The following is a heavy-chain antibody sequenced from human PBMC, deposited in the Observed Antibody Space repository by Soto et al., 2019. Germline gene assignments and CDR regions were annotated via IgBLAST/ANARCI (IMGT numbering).Heavy chain of an antibody. CDR3: AAAGVGHYDYIWGSYYGYYYYIDV. CDR2: IVVGSGNT. D-gene: IGHD3-16*01. CDR1: GFTFTISA. J-gene: IGHJ6*03. Sequence: GASVKVSCKASGFTFTISAMQWVRQARGQRLEWIGWIVVGSGNTNYAQKFQERVTITRDMSTSTAYMELSSLRSEDTAVYYCAAAGVGHYDYIWGSYYGYYYYIDVWGKGTTLSVSS. V-gene: IGHV1-58*02.